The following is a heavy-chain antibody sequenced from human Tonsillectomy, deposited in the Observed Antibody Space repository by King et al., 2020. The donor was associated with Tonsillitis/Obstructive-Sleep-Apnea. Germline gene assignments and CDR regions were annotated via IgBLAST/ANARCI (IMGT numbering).Heavy chain of an antibody. V-gene: IGHV4-39*01. Sequence: QLQESGPGLVKPSENLSLSCSVSGGSISSSTYYWGWIRQPPGKGLEWIGNIYYSGSTYYNPSLKSRVNISVDTSKNQFSLKLSSVTAADTAVCYCARQYCSIISGQSRREVFDPWGQGTLVTVSS. D-gene: IGHD2-2*01. CDR1: GGSISSSTYY. CDR3: ARQYCSIISGQSRREVFDP. CDR2: IYYSGST. J-gene: IGHJ5*02.